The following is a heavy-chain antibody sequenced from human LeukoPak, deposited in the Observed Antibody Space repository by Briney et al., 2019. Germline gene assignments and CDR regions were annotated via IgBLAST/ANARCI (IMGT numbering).Heavy chain of an antibody. V-gene: IGHV1-2*02. CDR1: GYTLTGYY. CDR3: ARVKAVALDAFDI. CDR2: INPNSGGT. Sequence: GASVKVSCKASGYTLTGYYMHWVRQAPGQGLEWMGWINPNSGGTNYAQKFQGRVTMTRDTSISTAYMELSRLRSDDTAVYYCARVKAVALDAFDIWGQGTMVTVSS. D-gene: IGHD6-19*01. J-gene: IGHJ3*02.